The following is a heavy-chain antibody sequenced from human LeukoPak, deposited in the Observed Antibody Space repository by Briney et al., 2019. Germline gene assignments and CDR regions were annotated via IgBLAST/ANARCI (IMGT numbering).Heavy chain of an antibody. V-gene: IGHV4-34*01. CDR3: ARVRDSGAFDI. J-gene: IGHJ3*02. Sequence: PSQTLSLTCAVYGGSFSGYYWSWIRQPPRKGLEWIGEINHNGNTNYNPSLKSRVNISVDTSKNQFSLKLSSVTAADTAVYYCARVRDSGAFDIWGQGTMVTVSS. CDR2: INHNGNT. CDR1: GGSFSGYY. D-gene: IGHD1-26*01.